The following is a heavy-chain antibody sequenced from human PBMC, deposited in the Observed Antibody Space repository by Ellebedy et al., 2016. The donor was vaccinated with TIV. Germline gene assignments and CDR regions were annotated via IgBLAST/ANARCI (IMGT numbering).Heavy chain of an antibody. J-gene: IGHJ6*02. D-gene: IGHD3-10*01. CDR3: VKDLYVGFYGSGSYSIV. Sequence: GESLKISCAASRFTFSNYAMSWVRQAPGKGLEWVSGISGSGGSTYYADSVKGRFTISRDNSKNTLYLQMNSLRAEDTAVYYCVKDLYVGFYGSGSYSIVWGQGTTVTVSS. V-gene: IGHV3-23*01. CDR1: RFTFSNYA. CDR2: ISGSGGST.